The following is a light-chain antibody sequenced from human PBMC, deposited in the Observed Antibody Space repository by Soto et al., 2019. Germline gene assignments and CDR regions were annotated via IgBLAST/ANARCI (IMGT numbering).Light chain of an antibody. CDR1: QSVSSS. J-gene: IGKJ4*02. Sequence: EILMTQSPATLYVSPGDRATLSCRASQSVSSSLAWYQQIPGQAPRLLIYDASTRATGIPARFGGSGSGTEYTLTIRSLQSEDFAVYYCQQYNNWPPLTFGGGTKVELK. CDR3: QQYNNWPPLT. CDR2: DAS. V-gene: IGKV3-15*01.